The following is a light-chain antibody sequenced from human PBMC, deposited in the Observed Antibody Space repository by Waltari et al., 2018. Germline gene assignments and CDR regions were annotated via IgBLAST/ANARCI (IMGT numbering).Light chain of an antibody. Sequence: QSALTQPPSASGSPGESVTLPCIGTNNDIGAYNYVTWHRQYPGRAPKTIIYEVYRSSGVPDRFSASKSGNTASLTISGLQPDDEADYYCSSYAGSSNVFGTGTTVTV. V-gene: IGLV2-8*01. CDR1: NNDIGAYNY. J-gene: IGLJ1*01. CDR2: EV. CDR3: SSYAGSSNV.